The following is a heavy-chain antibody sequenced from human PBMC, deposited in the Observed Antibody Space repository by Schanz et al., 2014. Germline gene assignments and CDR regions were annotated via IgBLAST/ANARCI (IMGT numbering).Heavy chain of an antibody. Sequence: EVQLAESGGGLVEPGGSLGLSCAASGFTFSKAWMSWVRQAPGKGLEYIGRIKTKDEGEVPEYSAPAKGTFTISRDDSRNTFYLQLNSLRTEDTAVYYCATDHLPGLYYLHYWGQGTLGAVSS. CDR2: IKTKDEGEVP. V-gene: IGHV3-15*01. CDR1: GFTFSKAW. CDR3: ATDHLPGLYYLHY. J-gene: IGHJ4*02. D-gene: IGHD1-26*01.